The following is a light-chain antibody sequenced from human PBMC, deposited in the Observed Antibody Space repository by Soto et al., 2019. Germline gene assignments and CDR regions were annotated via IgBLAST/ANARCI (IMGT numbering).Light chain of an antibody. Sequence: EIVLTHSQATVSLSPGERATLSCRPSQGIGNSLYWYQHKPGQAPRLLTFDSSNRAIAVPPRFSGGGSGTDFTLTINTLETEDFAVYYCQQRTSWPPLAFGQGTKVEI. CDR3: QQRTSWPPLA. V-gene: IGKV3-11*01. CDR1: QGIGNS. CDR2: DSS. J-gene: IGKJ2*01.